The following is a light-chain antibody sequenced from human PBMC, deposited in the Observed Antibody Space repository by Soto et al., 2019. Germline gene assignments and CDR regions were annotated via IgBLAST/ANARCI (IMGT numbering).Light chain of an antibody. CDR2: AAS. V-gene: IGKV1-9*01. CDR3: QHLNGYPLT. CDR1: QGISSY. J-gene: IGKJ4*01. Sequence: DIQLTQSPSFLSASVGDRVTITCRASQGISSYLAWFQQKPGKAPKVLIYAASTLQSGVPSRFSGSGSGTEFTLTISTLQPEDCATYYCQHLNGYPLTFGGGTKVEIK.